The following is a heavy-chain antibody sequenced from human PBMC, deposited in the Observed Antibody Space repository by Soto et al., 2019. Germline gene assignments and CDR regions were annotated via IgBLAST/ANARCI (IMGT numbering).Heavy chain of an antibody. CDR1: GGSISSYY. CDR3: ARRYGSCFDF. CDR2: IYYSGST. Sequence: QVQLQESGPGLVKPSETLSLTCTVSGGSISSYYWSWIRQPPGKGLEWIGYIYYSGSTNYNPSLXSXAXIXXDTSKNQFSLKVSSVPAADTAVYYCARRYGSCFDFWGQGTLVTVSS. D-gene: IGHD5-18*01. V-gene: IGHV4-59*08. J-gene: IGHJ4*02.